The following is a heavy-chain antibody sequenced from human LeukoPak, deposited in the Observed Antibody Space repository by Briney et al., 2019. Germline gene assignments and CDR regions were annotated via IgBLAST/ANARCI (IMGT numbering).Heavy chain of an antibody. CDR1: GFTFSSYG. J-gene: IGHJ1*01. CDR2: IRYDGSNK. V-gene: IGHV3-30*02. CDR3: ARDRLSDDYGDYGGGFQH. Sequence: GGSLRLSCAASGFTFSSYGMHWVRQAPGKGLEWVAFIRYDGSNKYYADSVKGRFTISRDNSKNTLYLQMNSLRAEDTAVYYCARDRLSDDYGDYGGGFQHWGQGTLVTVSS. D-gene: IGHD4-17*01.